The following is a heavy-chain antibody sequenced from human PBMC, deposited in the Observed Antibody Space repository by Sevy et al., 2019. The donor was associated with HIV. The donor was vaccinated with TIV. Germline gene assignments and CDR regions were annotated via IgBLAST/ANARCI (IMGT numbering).Heavy chain of an antibody. Sequence: SETLSLTCTVSGGSINSGTYYWSWIRQHPGKGLEWIGYIYYSGFTYYNPSLKSRVTMSVDTSNNQFSLKLSSVTAADTAVYYCTRVGSDPRGGLRGWFDPRGQGTLVTVSS. V-gene: IGHV4-31*03. D-gene: IGHD6-19*01. CDR1: GGSINSGTYY. CDR2: IYYSGFT. J-gene: IGHJ5*02. CDR3: TRVGSDPRGGLRGWFDP.